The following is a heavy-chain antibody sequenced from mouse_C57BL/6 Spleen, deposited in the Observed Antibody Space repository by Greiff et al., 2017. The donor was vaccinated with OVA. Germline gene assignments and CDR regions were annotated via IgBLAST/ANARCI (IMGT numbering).Heavy chain of an antibody. CDR1: GYTFTSYW. J-gene: IGHJ2*01. Sequence: QVQLQQPGAELVRPGTSVKLSCKASGYTFTSYWMHWVKQRPGQGLEWIGVIDPSDSYTNYNQKFKGKATLTVDTSSSTAYMQLSSLTSEDSAVYYCARGAPTVVATDFDYWGQGTTLTVSS. D-gene: IGHD1-1*01. V-gene: IGHV1-59*01. CDR3: ARGAPTVVATDFDY. CDR2: IDPSDSYT.